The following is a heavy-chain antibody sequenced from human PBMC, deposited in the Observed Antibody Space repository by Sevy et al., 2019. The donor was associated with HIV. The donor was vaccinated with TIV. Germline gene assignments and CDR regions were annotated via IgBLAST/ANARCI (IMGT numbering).Heavy chain of an antibody. D-gene: IGHD5-12*01. CDR3: ATPKYVGYDYESLDI. CDR1: GYTLTKLS. CDR2: FDPEDGET. J-gene: IGHJ3*02. Sequence: ASVKVSCKVSGYTLTKLSMHWVRQAPGKGLEWMGGFDPEDGETIYAQKFQGRVTMTEDTSRDTAYMGLSSLRSEDTAVYYCATPKYVGYDYESLDIWGQGTMVTVSS. V-gene: IGHV1-24*01.